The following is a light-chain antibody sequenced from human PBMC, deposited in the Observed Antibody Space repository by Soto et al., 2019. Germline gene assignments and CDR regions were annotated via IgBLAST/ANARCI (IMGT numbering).Light chain of an antibody. J-gene: IGKJ2*02. CDR3: QQYDGYPCT. Sequence: DLQMTQSPSTLSASVGDRVTITCRASQSVRNWLAWYQQKPGKAPMLLIYEASSLESGVPSRFSGSGSGTDFTLTISSLQPDDFATYYCQQYDGYPCTFGQGTKLEMK. CDR2: EAS. CDR1: QSVRNW. V-gene: IGKV1-5*03.